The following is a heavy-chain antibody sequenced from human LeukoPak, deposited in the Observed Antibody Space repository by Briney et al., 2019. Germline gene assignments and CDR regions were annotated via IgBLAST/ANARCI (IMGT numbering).Heavy chain of an antibody. CDR2: INSDGSEG. V-gene: IGHV3-7*03. CDR3: ARSSYSSSSSV. J-gene: IGHJ3*01. D-gene: IGHD6-6*01. CDR1: GFTFSGFR. Sequence: GGSLRLSCAVSGFTFSGFRMSWSRQAPGKGLEWVASINSDGSEGYYADVVKGRFTISRDNAKNSLYLQINSLRAEDTAVYYCARSSYSSSSSVWGQGTMVTVSS.